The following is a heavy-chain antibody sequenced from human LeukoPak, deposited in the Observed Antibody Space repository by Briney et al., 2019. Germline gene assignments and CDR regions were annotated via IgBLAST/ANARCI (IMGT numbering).Heavy chain of an antibody. Sequence: GGPLRLSCAASGFTFSSYWMHWVRQAPGKGLVWVSRINSDGSSTSYADSVKGRFTISRDNAKNTLYLQMNSLRAEDTVVYYCARDPLIAAAGGYGMDVWGQGTTVTVSS. V-gene: IGHV3-74*01. CDR3: ARDPLIAAAGGYGMDV. D-gene: IGHD6-13*01. J-gene: IGHJ6*02. CDR2: INSDGSST. CDR1: GFTFSSYW.